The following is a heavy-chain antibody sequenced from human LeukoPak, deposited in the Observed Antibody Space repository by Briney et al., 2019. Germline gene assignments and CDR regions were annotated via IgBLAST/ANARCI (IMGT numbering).Heavy chain of an antibody. V-gene: IGHV4-34*01. CDR1: GGAFSGYY. CDR2: INHSGST. Sequence: SETVSLTCAVYGGAFSGYYWSWIRQPPGKGLEWIGEINHSGSTNYNPSLKSRVTISVDTSKNQFSLKLSSVTAADTAVYYCASRIAVAGTPYYFDYWGQGTLVTVSS. J-gene: IGHJ4*02. CDR3: ASRIAVAGTPYYFDY. D-gene: IGHD6-19*01.